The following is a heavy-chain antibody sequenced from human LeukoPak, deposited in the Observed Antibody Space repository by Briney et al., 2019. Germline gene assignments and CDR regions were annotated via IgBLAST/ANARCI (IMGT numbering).Heavy chain of an antibody. Sequence: SVKVSCEASVDTLNIYAISWAPHAPGQGLEWMGRVIPILGIANYAQKFQGRVTITADKSTSTAYMELSSLRSEDTAVYYCASEMAYWGQGTLVTVSS. D-gene: IGHD5-24*01. CDR2: VIPILGIA. CDR3: ASEMAY. CDR1: VDTLNIYA. J-gene: IGHJ4*02. V-gene: IGHV1-69*04.